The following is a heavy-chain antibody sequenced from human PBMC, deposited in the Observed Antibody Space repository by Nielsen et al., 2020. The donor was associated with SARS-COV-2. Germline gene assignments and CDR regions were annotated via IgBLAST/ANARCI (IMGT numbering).Heavy chain of an antibody. D-gene: IGHD2-15*01. Sequence: SLKISCAASGFTFDDYAMHWVRQAPGKGLEWVSGISWNSGSIGYADSVKGRFTISRDNAKNSLYLQMNSLRDEDTAVYYCARELLVVAATLVYYGMDVWGQGTTVTVSS. J-gene: IGHJ6*02. V-gene: IGHV3-9*01. CDR2: ISWNSGSI. CDR1: GFTFDDYA. CDR3: ARELLVVAATLVYYGMDV.